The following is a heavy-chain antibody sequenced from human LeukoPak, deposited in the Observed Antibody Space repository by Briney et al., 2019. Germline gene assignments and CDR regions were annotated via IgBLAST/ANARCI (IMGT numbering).Heavy chain of an antibody. CDR1: GFTFSSYA. Sequence: GGSLRLSCAASGFTFSSYAMSWVRQAQGKGLEWVSGISGSGGSTYYADSVKGRFTISRDNSKNTLYLQMNSLRAEDTAVYYCAKQHIREPLSYFDYWGQGTLVTVSS. CDR3: AKQHIREPLSYFDY. J-gene: IGHJ4*02. CDR2: ISGSGGST. V-gene: IGHV3-23*01. D-gene: IGHD5-24*01.